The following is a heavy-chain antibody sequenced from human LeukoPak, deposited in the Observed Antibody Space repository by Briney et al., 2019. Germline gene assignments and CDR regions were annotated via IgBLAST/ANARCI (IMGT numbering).Heavy chain of an antibody. V-gene: IGHV4-4*07. CDR2: TYTTGST. CDR3: ARDRTYGGNSGFDY. CDR1: GGSISSYY. J-gene: IGHJ4*02. D-gene: IGHD4-23*01. Sequence: PSETLSLTCTVSGGSISSYYWSWIRQPAGKGLEWIGRTYTTGSTNYNPSLKSRVTMSVDTSKNQFSLNLGSVSAADTAVYYCARDRTYGGNSGFDYWGQGTLVTVSS.